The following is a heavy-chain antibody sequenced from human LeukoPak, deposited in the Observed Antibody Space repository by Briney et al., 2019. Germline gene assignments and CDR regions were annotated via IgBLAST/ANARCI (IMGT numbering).Heavy chain of an antibody. V-gene: IGHV3-23*01. D-gene: IGHD3-10*01. J-gene: IGHJ6*03. CDR1: GFTFSSYW. Sequence: PGGSLRLSCAASGFTFSSYWMSWVRQAPGKGLEWVSAISGSGGSTYYADSVKGRFTISRDNSKNTLYLQMNSLRAEDTTVYYCAKRRTTMVRGVIRYYYYYMDVWGKGTTVTISS. CDR3: AKRRTTMVRGVIRYYYYYMDV. CDR2: ISGSGGST.